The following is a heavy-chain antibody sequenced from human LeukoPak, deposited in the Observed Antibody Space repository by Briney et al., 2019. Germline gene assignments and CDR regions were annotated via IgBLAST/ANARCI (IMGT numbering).Heavy chain of an antibody. CDR1: GFTVGNKF. V-gene: IGHV3-53*01. CDR2: IRSDGNR. J-gene: IGHJ3*02. CDR3: AREENGGVYDDGFDI. D-gene: IGHD5/OR15-5a*01. Sequence: GGSLRLSCAASGFTVGNKFMYWVRQALGKGLEWVSVIRSDGNRHYADSVEGRFSISRDDSKNTIYLQMNSLRAEDTAVYYCAREENGGVYDDGFDIWGQGTMVTVSS.